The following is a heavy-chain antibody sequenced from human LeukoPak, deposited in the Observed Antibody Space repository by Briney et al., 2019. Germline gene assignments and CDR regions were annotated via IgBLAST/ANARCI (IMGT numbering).Heavy chain of an antibody. V-gene: IGHV4-39*07. D-gene: IGHD5-12*01. Sequence: SETLSLTCTVSGDSISSNNYYWGWFRQPPGKALEWIGVIFYTGSTYYNPSLKSRVTMSVDTSKNQFSLNLRSVTAADTAVYYCAIEVDQVMDDAFDVWGQGTMVTVSS. CDR1: GDSISSNNYY. J-gene: IGHJ3*01. CDR2: IFYTGST. CDR3: AIEVDQVMDDAFDV.